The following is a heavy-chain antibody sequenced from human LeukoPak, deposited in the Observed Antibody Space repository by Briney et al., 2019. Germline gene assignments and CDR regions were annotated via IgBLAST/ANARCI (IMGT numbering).Heavy chain of an antibody. V-gene: IGHV1-69*04. Sequence: SVKVSCKASGGTFSSYAISWVRQAPGQGLEWMGRIIPILGIANYAQKFQGRVTITADKSTSTAYMELSSLRSEDTVVYYCARDFYGDNWFDPWGQGTLVTVSS. CDR1: GGTFSSYA. J-gene: IGHJ5*02. CDR2: IIPILGIA. D-gene: IGHD4-17*01. CDR3: ARDFYGDNWFDP.